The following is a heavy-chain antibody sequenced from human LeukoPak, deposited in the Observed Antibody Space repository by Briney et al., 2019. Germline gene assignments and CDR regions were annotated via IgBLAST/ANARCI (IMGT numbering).Heavy chain of an antibody. D-gene: IGHD3-10*01. CDR1: GFTFRDYY. CDR2: IKSKTDGGTT. J-gene: IGHJ4*02. V-gene: IGHV3-15*01. CDR3: ARDPMVRGVNRPPE. Sequence: GGSLRLSCAASGFTFRDYYMSWIRQAPGKGLEWVGRIKSKTDGGTTDYAAPVKGRFTISRDDSKNTPYLQMNSLRAEDTAGYYCARDPMVRGVNRPPEWGQGTLVTVSS.